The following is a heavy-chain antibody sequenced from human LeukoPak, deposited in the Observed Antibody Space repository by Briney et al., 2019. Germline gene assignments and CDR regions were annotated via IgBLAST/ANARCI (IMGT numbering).Heavy chain of an antibody. CDR3: AGQRGFGDPEFFEH. D-gene: IGHD2-21*02. V-gene: IGHV3-20*04. CDR2: INWNGEST. J-gene: IGHJ1*01. CDR1: GFIFDDYG. Sequence: GGSLRLSCAASGFIFDDYGMSWVRQAPGKGLEWVSGINWNGESTGYGDSVKGRFTISRDNVKTSLFLQMSNLRAEDTAVYYRAGQRGFGDPEFFEHWGQGTLVTVSS.